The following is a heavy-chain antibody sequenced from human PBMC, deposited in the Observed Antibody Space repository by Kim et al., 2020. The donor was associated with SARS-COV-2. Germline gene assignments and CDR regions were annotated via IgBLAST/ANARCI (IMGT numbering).Heavy chain of an antibody. J-gene: IGHJ4*02. V-gene: IGHV3-30*04. Sequence: GGSLRLSCAASGFTFSSYAMHWVRQAPGKGLEWVAVISYDGSNKYYADSVKGRFTISRDNSKNTLYLQMNSLRAEDTAVYYCARVSTMVRGGWNYFDYWGQETLVTVSS. CDR2: ISYDGSNK. CDR1: GFTFSSYA. CDR3: ARVSTMVRGGWNYFDY. D-gene: IGHD3-10*01.